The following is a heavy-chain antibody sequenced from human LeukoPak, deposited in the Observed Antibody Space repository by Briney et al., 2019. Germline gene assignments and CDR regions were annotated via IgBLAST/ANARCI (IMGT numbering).Heavy chain of an antibody. CDR1: GFTFSHYA. V-gene: IGHV3-30*04. Sequence: PGESLCLSCAASGFTFSHYAMHWVRQAPGKGLEWVAIITNDGSCKLYADSVKGRLTTSRDDSKNTLDPLLISMRAADTAVYYCSKDVLCSSTSCSPNHFISWGQGGLVTVSS. J-gene: IGHJ4*02. D-gene: IGHD2-2*01. CDR2: ITNDGSCK. CDR3: SKDVLCSSTSCSPNHFIS.